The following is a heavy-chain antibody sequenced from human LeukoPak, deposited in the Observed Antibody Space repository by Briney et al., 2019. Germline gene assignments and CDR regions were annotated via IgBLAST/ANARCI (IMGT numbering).Heavy chain of an antibody. CDR1: GFTFSNYW. CDR3: AKALYYYDSSGYLDY. V-gene: IGHV3-74*01. Sequence: GGSLRLSCAASGFTFSNYWMSWVRQAPGKGLVWVSRINSDGSSTSYADSVKGRFTISRDNSKNTLYLQMNSLRAEDTAVYYCAKALYYYDSSGYLDYWGQGTLVTVSS. D-gene: IGHD3-22*01. CDR2: INSDGSST. J-gene: IGHJ4*02.